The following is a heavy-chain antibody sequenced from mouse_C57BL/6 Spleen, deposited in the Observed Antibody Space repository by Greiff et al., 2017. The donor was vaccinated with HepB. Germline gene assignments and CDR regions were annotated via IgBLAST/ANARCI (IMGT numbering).Heavy chain of an antibody. V-gene: IGHV1-26*01. Sequence: VQLQQSGPELVKPGASVKISCKASGYTFTDYYMNWVKQSHGKSLEWIGDINPNNGGTSYNQKFKGKATLTVDKSSSTAYMELRSLTSEDSAVYYCAPHYYGSRRGYYAMDYWGQGTSVTVSS. D-gene: IGHD1-1*01. CDR1: GYTFTDYY. CDR2: INPNNGGT. CDR3: APHYYGSRRGYYAMDY. J-gene: IGHJ4*01.